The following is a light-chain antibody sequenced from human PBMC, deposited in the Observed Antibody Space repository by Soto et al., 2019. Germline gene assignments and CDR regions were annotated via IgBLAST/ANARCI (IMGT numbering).Light chain of an antibody. CDR1: TGAVTSGHY. CDR2: DTS. J-gene: IGLJ2*01. Sequence: QAVVTQEPSLTVSPGQTVTLTCGSTTGAVTSGHYPYWFQQQPGQAPRTLIYDTSNKHSWTPARFSGSLLGGKAALTLSGAQPEDEAEYYCLLSYSGARPVVFGGGTKVTVL. V-gene: IGLV7-46*01. CDR3: LLSYSGARPVV.